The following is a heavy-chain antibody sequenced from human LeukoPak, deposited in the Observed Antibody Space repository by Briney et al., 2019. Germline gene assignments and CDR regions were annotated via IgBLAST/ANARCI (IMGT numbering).Heavy chain of an antibody. D-gene: IGHD5-18*01. J-gene: IGHJ4*02. CDR3: ARERGYSYGYPDY. CDR1: GGTFSSYA. V-gene: IGHV1-69*05. Sequence: SVKVSCKASGGTFSSYAISWVRQAPGQGLEWMGRIIHIFGTANHAQKFQGRVTITTDESTSTAYMELSSLRSEDTAGYYCARERGYSYGYPDYWGQGTLVTVSS. CDR2: IIHIFGTA.